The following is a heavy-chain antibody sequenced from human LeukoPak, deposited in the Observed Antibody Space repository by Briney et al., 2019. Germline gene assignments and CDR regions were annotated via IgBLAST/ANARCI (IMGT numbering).Heavy chain of an antibody. CDR3: AKGRLTIFGVVSTFDY. CDR1: GFTFSSYA. Sequence: PGGSLRLSCAASGFTFSSYAMSWVRQAPGKGLEWVSAISGSGGSTHYADSVKGRFTISRDNSKNTLYLQMNSLRAEDTAVYYCAKGRLTIFGVVSTFDYWGQGTLVTVCS. J-gene: IGHJ4*02. V-gene: IGHV3-23*01. D-gene: IGHD3-3*01. CDR2: ISGSGGST.